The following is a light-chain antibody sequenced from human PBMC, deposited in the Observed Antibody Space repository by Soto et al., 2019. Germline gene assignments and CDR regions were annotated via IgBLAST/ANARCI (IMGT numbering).Light chain of an antibody. J-gene: IGLJ1*01. Sequence: QFVLTQPPSASGTPGQRVTISCSGSSSNIGSNYVYWYQQLPGTAPKLLIYRNNQRPSGVPDRFSGSKSGTSASLAIIGLRSEDEADYYCAAWDDSLSGLVFGTGTKVTVL. CDR1: SSNIGSNY. CDR3: AAWDDSLSGLV. CDR2: RNN. V-gene: IGLV1-47*01.